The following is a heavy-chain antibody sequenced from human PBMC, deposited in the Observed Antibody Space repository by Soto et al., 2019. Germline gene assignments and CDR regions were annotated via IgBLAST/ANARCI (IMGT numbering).Heavy chain of an antibody. CDR1: GGTFSSYA. D-gene: IGHD2-2*01. Sequence: SVKVSCKASGGTFSSYAISWVRQAPGQGLEWMGGIIPIFGTANYAQKFQGRVTITADKSTSTAYMELSSLRSEDTAVYYCARPSSSRYCSSTSCYYYYGMDVWGQGTTVTVSS. CDR2: IIPIFGTA. V-gene: IGHV1-69*06. CDR3: ARPSSSRYCSSTSCYYYYGMDV. J-gene: IGHJ6*02.